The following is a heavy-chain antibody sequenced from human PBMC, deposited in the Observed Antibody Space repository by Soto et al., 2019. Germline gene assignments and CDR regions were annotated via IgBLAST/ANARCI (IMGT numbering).Heavy chain of an antibody. D-gene: IGHD6-13*01. CDR2: IKSKTDGGTT. CDR3: TTEPRYSSSWYYDY. V-gene: IGHV3-15*01. Sequence: GGSLRLSCAASGFTFSNAWMSWVRQAPGKGLEWVGRIKSKTDGGTTDYAAPVKGRFTISRDDSKNTLYLQMNSLKTEDTAVYYCTTEPRYSSSWYYDYWGQGTLVTVSS. CDR1: GFTFSNAW. J-gene: IGHJ4*02.